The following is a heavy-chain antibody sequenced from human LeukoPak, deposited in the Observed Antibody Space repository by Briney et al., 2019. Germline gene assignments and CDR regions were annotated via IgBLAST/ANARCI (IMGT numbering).Heavy chain of an antibody. CDR2: ISGSGGST. CDR1: GFTFSSYA. J-gene: IGHJ6*03. V-gene: IGHV3-23*01. Sequence: GGSLRLSCAASGFTFSSYAMSWVRQAPGKGLEWISAISGSGGSTYYADSVKGRFTISRDNSKNTLYLQMNSLRAEDTAVYYCAKAGSYYYYMDVWGKGTTVTVSS. CDR3: AKAGSYYYYMDV.